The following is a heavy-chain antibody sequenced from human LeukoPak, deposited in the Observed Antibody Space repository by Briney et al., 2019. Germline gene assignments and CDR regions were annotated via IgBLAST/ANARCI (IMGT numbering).Heavy chain of an antibody. CDR2: IIPIFGTA. CDR3: ARDMDSGPDFFDY. V-gene: IGHV1-69*06. J-gene: IGHJ4*02. D-gene: IGHD1-26*01. Sequence: SVKVSCKASGGPFSSYAISWVRQAPGQGLEWMGGIIPIFGTANYAQKFQGGVTITADKSTSTAYMELSSLRSEDMAVYYCARDMDSGPDFFDYWGLGTLVTVSS. CDR1: GGPFSSYA.